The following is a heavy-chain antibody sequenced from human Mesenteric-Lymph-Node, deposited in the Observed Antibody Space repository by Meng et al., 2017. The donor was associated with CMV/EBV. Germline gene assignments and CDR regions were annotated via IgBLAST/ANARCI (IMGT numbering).Heavy chain of an antibody. D-gene: IGHD6-13*01. CDR3: ARAQYSSSWTHYYYYGMDV. CDR1: GGTFSSYA. V-gene: IGHV1-69*04. J-gene: IGHJ6*02. Sequence: SVKVSCKASGGTFSSYAINWVRQAPGQGLEWMGRIIPILGIANYAQKFQGRVTITADKSTSTAYMELSSLRSEDTAVYYCARAQYSSSWTHYYYYGMDVWGQGTTVTVSS. CDR2: IIPILGIA.